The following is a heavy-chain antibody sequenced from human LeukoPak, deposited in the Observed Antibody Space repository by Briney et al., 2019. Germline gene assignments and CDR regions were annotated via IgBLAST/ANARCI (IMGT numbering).Heavy chain of an antibody. CDR3: ARDQVLRFFGYGMDV. Sequence: SETLSLTCAVYGGSFSGYYWSWIRQPPGKGLEWIGEINHSGSTNYNPSLKSRVTISVDTSKNQFSLKLSSVTAADTAVYYCARDQVLRFFGYGMDVWGQGTTVTVSS. CDR1: GGSFSGYY. V-gene: IGHV4-34*01. CDR2: INHSGST. J-gene: IGHJ6*02. D-gene: IGHD3-3*01.